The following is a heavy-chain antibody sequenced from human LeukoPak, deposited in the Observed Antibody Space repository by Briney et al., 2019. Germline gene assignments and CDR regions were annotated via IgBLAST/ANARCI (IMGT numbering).Heavy chain of an antibody. J-gene: IGHJ4*02. D-gene: IGHD2-15*01. CDR3: ARSQDIVVVIAALSL. CDR2: INPNSGGT. CDR1: GYTFTGYY. Sequence: ASVKVSCKASGYTFTGYYMHWVRQAPGQGLEWMGWINPNSGGTNYAQKFQGRDTMTRDTSISTAYMELSRLRSDDTAVYYCARSQDIVVVIAALSLWGQGTLVTVSS. V-gene: IGHV1-2*02.